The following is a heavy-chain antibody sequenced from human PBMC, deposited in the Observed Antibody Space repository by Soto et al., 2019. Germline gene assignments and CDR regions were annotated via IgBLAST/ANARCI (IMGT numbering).Heavy chain of an antibody. J-gene: IGHJ6*02. D-gene: IGHD6-19*01. CDR2: IYPGDSGA. CDR3: ARQTTGWFGMDV. V-gene: IGHV5-51*01. Sequence: PGESLRISCNGAGYSFTDYWICWVRQMPWKGLEWMGIIYPGDSGARHSPSFQGQVSISADKSVNTAYLQWGSLKASDTAMYYCARQTTGWFGMDVWGQGTTVTVS. CDR1: GYSFTDYW.